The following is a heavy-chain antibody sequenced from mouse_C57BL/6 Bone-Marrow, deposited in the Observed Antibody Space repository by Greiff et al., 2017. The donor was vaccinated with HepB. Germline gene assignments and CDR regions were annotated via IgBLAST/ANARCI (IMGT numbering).Heavy chain of an antibody. D-gene: IGHD1-1*01. V-gene: IGHV14-3*01. CDR1: GFNIKNTY. Sequence: EVKLVESVAELVRPGASVKFSCTASGFNIKNTYMHWVKQRPEQGLEWIGRIDPANGNTKYAPKFQGKATITADTSSNTAYLQLSSLTSEDTAIYYCSITTVVGDFDYWGQGTTLTVSS. CDR3: SITTVVGDFDY. CDR2: IDPANGNT. J-gene: IGHJ2*01.